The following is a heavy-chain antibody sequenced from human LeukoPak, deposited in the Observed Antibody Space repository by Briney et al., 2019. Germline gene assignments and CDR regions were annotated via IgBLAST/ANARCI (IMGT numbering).Heavy chain of an antibody. Sequence: SVKVSCKASGGTFSSYAISWVRQAPGQGLEWMGGIIPIFGTANYAQKFQGRVTITADESTSTAYMELSSLRSEDTAVYYCAGFWSGYDYYYYYGMDVWGQGTTVTVSS. CDR1: GGTFSSYA. D-gene: IGHD3-3*01. CDR2: IIPIFGTA. CDR3: AGFWSGYDYYYYYGMDV. V-gene: IGHV1-69*01. J-gene: IGHJ6*02.